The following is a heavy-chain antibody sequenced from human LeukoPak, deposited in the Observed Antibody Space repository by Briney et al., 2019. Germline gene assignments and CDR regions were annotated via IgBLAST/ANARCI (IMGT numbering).Heavy chain of an antibody. CDR2: IYYSGST. D-gene: IGHD2-15*01. CDR1: GGSISSYY. J-gene: IGHJ4*02. CDR3: ARHKVVVAATLNFDY. Sequence: SETLSLTCTVSGGSISSYYWSWIRQPPGKGLEWIRYIYYSGSTNYNPSLKSRVTISVDTSKNQFSLKLSSVTAADTAVYYCARHKVVVAATLNFDYWGQGTLVTVSS. V-gene: IGHV4-59*08.